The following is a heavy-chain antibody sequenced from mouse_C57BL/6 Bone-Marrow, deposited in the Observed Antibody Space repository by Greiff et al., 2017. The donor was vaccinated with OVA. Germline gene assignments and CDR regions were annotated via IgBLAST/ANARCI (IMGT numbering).Heavy chain of an antibody. CDR3: AKHDDTGMGNSSWFAY. V-gene: IGHV1-62-2*01. D-gene: IGHD2-1*01. J-gene: IGHJ3*01. CDR1: GYTFTEYT. CDR2: FYPGSGSI. Sequence: VQLQQSGAELVKPGASVKLSCKASGYTFTEYTIHWVKQRPGQGLEWIGWFYPGSGSIKYNEKFTDKATLTADKSSSTVYMELSRLTSEDSAVYCGAKHDDTGMGNSSWFAYWGQGTLVTVSA.